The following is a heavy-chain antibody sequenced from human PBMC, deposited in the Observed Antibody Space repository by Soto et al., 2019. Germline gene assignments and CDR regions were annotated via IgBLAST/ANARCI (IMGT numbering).Heavy chain of an antibody. Sequence: AGGSLGLSCSASGFTFRSYTMKWVRQAPGKGLEWVSSISSSGTYTYYADSLRGRFTISRDNARKSLDLQVNSLRPEDTAVYYCAREKDIALGALGYYYYGMDVWGQGTTVTVSS. D-gene: IGHD2-8*02. CDR2: ISSSGTYT. CDR3: AREKDIALGALGYYYYGMDV. J-gene: IGHJ6*02. CDR1: GFTFRSYT. V-gene: IGHV3-21*01.